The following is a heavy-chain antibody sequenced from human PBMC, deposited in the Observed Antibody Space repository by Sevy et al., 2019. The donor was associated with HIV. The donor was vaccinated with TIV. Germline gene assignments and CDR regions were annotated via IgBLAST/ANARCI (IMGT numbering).Heavy chain of an antibody. CDR1: GGPISSYY. CDR2: IHYSGST. V-gene: IGHV4-59*07. J-gene: IGHJ5*02. D-gene: IGHD5-12*01. Sequence: SDTLSLTCTVSGGPISSYYWIWIRQPPGKKLEWIGYIHYSGSTKYNPSLNSRVTMSVDTSKNQFSLKLTSVTAADTAVYYCARAPPVRSGDDSLNWFDPWGQGTLVTVSS. CDR3: ARAPPVRSGDDSLNWFDP.